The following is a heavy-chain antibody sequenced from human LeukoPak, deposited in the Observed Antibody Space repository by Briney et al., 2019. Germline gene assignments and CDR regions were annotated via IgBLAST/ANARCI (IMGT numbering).Heavy chain of an antibody. D-gene: IGHD3-16*01. CDR2: IIPILGIA. CDR1: GGTFSSYA. J-gene: IGHJ6*02. CDR3: ARRGLSASYYYYYYGMDV. V-gene: IGHV1-69*04. Sequence: SVKVSCKASGGTFSSYAISWVRQAPGQGLEWMGRIIPILGIANYAQKFQCRVTITADKSTSTAYMELSSLRSEDTAVYYCARRGLSASYYYYYYGMDVWGQGTTVTVSS.